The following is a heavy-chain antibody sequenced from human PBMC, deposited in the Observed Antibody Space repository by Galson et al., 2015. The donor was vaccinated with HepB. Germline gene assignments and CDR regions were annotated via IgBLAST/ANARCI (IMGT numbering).Heavy chain of an antibody. CDR3: ARGPYGDYVNLGYFDY. CDR1: GFTVSSNY. Sequence: SLRLSCAASGFTVSSNYMSWVRQAPGKGLEWVSVIYSGGSTYYADSVKGRFTISRDDSKNTLYLQMNSLRAEDTAVYYCARGPYGDYVNLGYFDYRGQGTLVTVSS. CDR2: IYSGGST. V-gene: IGHV3-66*01. D-gene: IGHD4-17*01. J-gene: IGHJ4*02.